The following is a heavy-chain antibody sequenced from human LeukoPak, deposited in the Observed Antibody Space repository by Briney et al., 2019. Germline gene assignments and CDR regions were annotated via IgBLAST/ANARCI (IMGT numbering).Heavy chain of an antibody. J-gene: IGHJ4*02. Sequence: GGSLRLSCATSGFAFSSYAMHWVRQAPGKGLEWVALISYDGINQYYADSVKGRFIISRDNSKNTLYLQLNSLRLEDTAVYYCTLTTFGVVYYFDYWGQGTLVTVSS. D-gene: IGHD1/OR15-1a*01. CDR2: ISYDGINQ. CDR3: TLTTFGVVYYFDY. CDR1: GFAFSSYA. V-gene: IGHV3-30*04.